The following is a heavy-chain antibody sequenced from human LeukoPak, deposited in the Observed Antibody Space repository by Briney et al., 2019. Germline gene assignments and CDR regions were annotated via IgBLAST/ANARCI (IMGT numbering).Heavy chain of an antibody. CDR2: INHSGST. J-gene: IGHJ4*02. V-gene: IGHV4-34*01. CDR1: GGSFSGYY. D-gene: IGHD3-10*01. Sequence: SETLSLTCAVYGGSFSGYYWSWIRQPPGKGLEWIGEINHSGSTNYNPSLKSRVTISVDTSKNQFSLKLSSVTAADTAVYYCVSGSRITMARGVISDYWGQGTLVTVSS. CDR3: VSGSRITMARGVISDY.